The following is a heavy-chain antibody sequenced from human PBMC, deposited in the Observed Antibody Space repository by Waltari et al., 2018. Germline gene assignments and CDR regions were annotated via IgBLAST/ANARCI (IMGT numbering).Heavy chain of an antibody. V-gene: IGHV1-69*13. J-gene: IGHJ4*02. CDR2: IIPIFGTA. D-gene: IGHD4-17*01. CDR1: VCTFSSSA. Sequence: QVQLVQSGAEVKKPGSSVKVSCKASVCTFSSSAISWVRQAPGQGLEWMGGIIPIFGTANYAQKFQGRVTITADESTSTAYMELSSLRSEDTAVYYCARDGDGDYPFDYWGQGTLVTVSS. CDR3: ARDGDGDYPFDY.